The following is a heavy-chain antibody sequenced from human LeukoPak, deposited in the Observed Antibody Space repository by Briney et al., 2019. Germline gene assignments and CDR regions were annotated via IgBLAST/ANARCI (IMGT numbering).Heavy chain of an antibody. J-gene: IGHJ5*02. CDR1: GYTFTGYY. D-gene: IGHD3-10*01. V-gene: IGHV1-2*02. Sequence: ASVKVSCKASGYTFTGYYMHWVRQAPGQGLEWMGWINPNSGGTNYAQKFQGRVTMTRDTSISTAYMGLSRLRSDDTAVYYCARDRITMVRGVTNWFDPWGQGTLVTVSS. CDR3: ARDRITMVRGVTNWFDP. CDR2: INPNSGGT.